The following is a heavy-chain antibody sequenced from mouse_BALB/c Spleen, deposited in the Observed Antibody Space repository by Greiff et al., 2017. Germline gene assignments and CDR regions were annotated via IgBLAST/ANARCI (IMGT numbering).Heavy chain of an antibody. CDR2: IRNKANGYTT. CDR1: GFTFTDYY. J-gene: IGHJ4*01. CDR3: ARLGYYAMDY. D-gene: IGHD4-1*01. V-gene: IGHV7-3*02. Sequence: EVHLVESGGGSVQPGGSLRLSCATSGFTFTDYYMSWVRQPPGKALEWLGFIRNKANGYTTEYSASVKGRFTISRDNSQSILYLQMNTLRAEDSATYYCARLGYYAMDYWGQGTSVTVSS.